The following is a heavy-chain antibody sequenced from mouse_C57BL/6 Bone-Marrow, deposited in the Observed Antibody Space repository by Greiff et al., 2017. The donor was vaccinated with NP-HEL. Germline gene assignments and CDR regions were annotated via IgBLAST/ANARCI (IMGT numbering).Heavy chain of an antibody. D-gene: IGHD1-1*01. CDR3: ARSPLLITTVVAHYAMDY. CDR2: IRNKANGYTT. Sequence: EVKLMESGGGLVQPGGSLSLSCAASGFTFTDYYMSWVRQPPGKALEWLGFIRNKANGYTTEYSASVKGRFTISRDNSQSILYLQMNALRAEDSATYYCARSPLLITTVVAHYAMDYWGQGTSVTVSS. V-gene: IGHV7-3*01. CDR1: GFTFTDYY. J-gene: IGHJ4*01.